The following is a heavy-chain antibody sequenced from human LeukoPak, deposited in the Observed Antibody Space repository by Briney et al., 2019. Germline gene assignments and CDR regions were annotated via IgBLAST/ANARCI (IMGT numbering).Heavy chain of an antibody. CDR3: ASGDYGGYVFFD. J-gene: IGHJ4*02. CDR1: VGSVSSGSYY. CDR2: IDYSGST. V-gene: IGHV4-61*01. D-gene: IGHD4-17*01. Sequence: SETLSLTCTVSVGSVSSGSYYWSWIRQPPGKGLEWIVYIDYSGSTNHTPSLNSRVTISVDTSKNQFSLKLSSVTAADTAVYYCASGDYGGYVFFDWGQGTLVTVSS.